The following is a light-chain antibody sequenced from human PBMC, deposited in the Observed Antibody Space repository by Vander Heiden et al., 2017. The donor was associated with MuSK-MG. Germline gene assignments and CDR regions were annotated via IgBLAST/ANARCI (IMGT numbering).Light chain of an antibody. CDR2: GKN. CDR1: SLRSYY. CDR3: NYRDSSGNHLV. V-gene: IGLV3-19*01. J-gene: IGLJ2*01. Sequence: SSELTQAPAVSVALGQTVRITCQGDSLRSYYASWYQQKPGQAPVLVIYGKNNRPSGIPDRFSGSSSGNTASLTITGAQAEDEADYYCNYRDSSGNHLVFGGGTKLTVL.